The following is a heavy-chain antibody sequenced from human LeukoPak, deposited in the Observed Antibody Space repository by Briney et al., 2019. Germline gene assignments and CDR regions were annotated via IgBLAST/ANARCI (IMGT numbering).Heavy chain of an antibody. J-gene: IGHJ4*02. CDR3: AREKAGSYYFDY. D-gene: IGHD1-14*01. Sequence: GGSLRLSCAASGFSFSDSYMSWIRQAPGKGLEWVSYISGSNIYTNYADSVTGRFTISRDNAKNSLYLQMNSLRAEDTAVYYCAREKAGSYYFDYWVQGTLVTVSS. V-gene: IGHV3-11*05. CDR2: ISGSNIYT. CDR1: GFSFSDSY.